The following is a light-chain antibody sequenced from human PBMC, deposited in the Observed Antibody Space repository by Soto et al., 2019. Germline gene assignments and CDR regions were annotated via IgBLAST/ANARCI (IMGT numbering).Light chain of an antibody. CDR2: GNS. CDR3: QSYDSSLSGSHVV. CDR1: SSNIGAGYD. V-gene: IGLV1-40*01. Sequence: QTVVTQPPSVFGAPGQRVTISCTGSSSNIGAGYDVHWYQQLPGTAPKLLIYGNSNRPSGVPDRFSGSKSGTSASLAITGLQAEDEADYYCQSYDSSLSGSHVVFGGGTKVTVL. J-gene: IGLJ2*01.